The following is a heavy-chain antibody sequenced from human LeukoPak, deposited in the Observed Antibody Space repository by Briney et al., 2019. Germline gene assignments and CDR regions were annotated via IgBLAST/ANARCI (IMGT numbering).Heavy chain of an antibody. CDR1: GGSFSGYY. V-gene: IGHV4-34*01. CDR2: INHSGTT. CDR3: ASSGYSYGFFDY. J-gene: IGHJ4*02. D-gene: IGHD5-18*01. Sequence: KPSETLSLTCAVYGGSFSGYYWSWIRQPPGKGLEWIGEINHSGTTNYNPSLKSRVTISVDTSKNQFSLKLSSVTAADTAVYYCASSGYSYGFFDYWGQGTLVTVTS.